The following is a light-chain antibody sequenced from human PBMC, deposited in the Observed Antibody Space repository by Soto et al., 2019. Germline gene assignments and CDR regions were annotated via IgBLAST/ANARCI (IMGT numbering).Light chain of an antibody. Sequence: DIQMTQSPSTLPASVGVRVTITCRASQTIGTWLAWFQQKPGKAPELLIYKASILESGVPSRFSGSGSGTEFSITISSLQPDDFATYYCQQDHTYVSFGQGTKVDIK. J-gene: IGKJ1*01. CDR3: QQDHTYVS. CDR2: KAS. CDR1: QTIGTW. V-gene: IGKV1-5*03.